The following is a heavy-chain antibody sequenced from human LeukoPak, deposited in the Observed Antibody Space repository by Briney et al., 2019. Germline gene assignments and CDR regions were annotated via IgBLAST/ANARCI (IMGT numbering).Heavy chain of an antibody. D-gene: IGHD6-19*01. Sequence: ASVKVSCKASGYTFTSYYMHWVRQAPGQGLEWMGIINPSGGNTGYAQKFQGRVTITRNTSISTAYMELSSLRSEDTAVYYCARGCGSGWYFSRYYYYYMDVWGKGTTVTVSS. CDR2: INPSGGNT. CDR3: ARGCGSGWYFSRYYYYYMDV. J-gene: IGHJ6*03. V-gene: IGHV1-46*01. CDR1: GYTFTSYY.